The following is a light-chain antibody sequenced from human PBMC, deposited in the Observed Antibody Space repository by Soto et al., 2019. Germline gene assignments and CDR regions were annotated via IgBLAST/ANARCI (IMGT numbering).Light chain of an antibody. Sequence: QLVLTQPPSASGTPGQRVTISCSGSNSNIGSNVVNWYQQLPGTAPKLLMYSHNQRPSGVPDRFSGSKSGTSASLAISGLQSEDEADYYCAAWDDGLSGPVFDGGTKLTVL. V-gene: IGLV1-44*01. J-gene: IGLJ3*02. CDR2: SHN. CDR3: AAWDDGLSGPV. CDR1: NSNIGSNV.